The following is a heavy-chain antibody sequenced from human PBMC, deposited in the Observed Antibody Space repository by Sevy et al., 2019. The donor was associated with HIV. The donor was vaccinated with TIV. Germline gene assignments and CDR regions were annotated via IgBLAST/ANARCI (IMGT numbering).Heavy chain of an antibody. CDR3: TRSVVVAAALDY. CDR2: ISAYNGNT. CDR1: GYTFTSYG. Sequence: ASVKVSCKASGYTFTSYGISWVRQAPGQGLEWMGWISAYNGNTNYTQKLQDRVTMTTDTSTSTAYMELRSLRSDDTAVYYCTRSVVVAAALDYWGQGTLVTVSS. V-gene: IGHV1-18*01. J-gene: IGHJ4*02. D-gene: IGHD2-2*01.